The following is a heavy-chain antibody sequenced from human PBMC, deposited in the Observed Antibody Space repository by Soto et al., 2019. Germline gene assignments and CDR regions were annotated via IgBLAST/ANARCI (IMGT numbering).Heavy chain of an antibody. V-gene: IGHV1-3*01. CDR1: GYTFTSYA. CDR2: INAGNGNT. D-gene: IGHD2-15*01. CDR3: ASWLKDFGIGGNYSYAMDV. Sequence: ASVKVSCKASGYTFTSYAMHWVRQAPGQRLEWMGWINAGNGNTKYSQKFQGRVTITRDTSASTAYMELSSLRSEDTAVYYCASWLKDFGIGGNYSYAMDVWCPGLMVTLSS. J-gene: IGHJ6*02.